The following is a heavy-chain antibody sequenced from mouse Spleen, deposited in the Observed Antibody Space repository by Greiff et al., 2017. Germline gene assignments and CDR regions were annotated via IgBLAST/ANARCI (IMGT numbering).Heavy chain of an antibody. Sequence: VQLKQSGPELVKPGASVKMSCKASGYTFTDYNMHWVKQSHGKSLEWIGYINPNNGGTSYNQKFKGKATLTVNKSSSTAYMELRSLTSEDSAVYYCASGAIYYDYDDGYFDVWGAGTTVTVSS. J-gene: IGHJ1*01. V-gene: IGHV1-22*01. D-gene: IGHD2-4*01. CDR3: ASGAIYYDYDDGYFDV. CDR2: INPNNGGT. CDR1: GYTFTDYN.